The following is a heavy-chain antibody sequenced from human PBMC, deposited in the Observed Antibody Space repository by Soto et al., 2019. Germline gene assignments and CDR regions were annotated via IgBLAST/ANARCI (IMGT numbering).Heavy chain of an antibody. J-gene: IGHJ1*01. D-gene: IGHD2-2*01. Sequence: QVQLVESGGGVVQPGRSLRLSCAASGFTFSSYGMHWVRQAPGKGLEWVAVIWYDGSNKYYADSVKGRFTISRDNSKNTLYLQMNSLRAEDTAVYYCAREAGSSTSGKVYFQHWGQGTLVTVSS. CDR2: IWYDGSNK. CDR3: AREAGSSTSGKVYFQH. V-gene: IGHV3-33*01. CDR1: GFTFSSYG.